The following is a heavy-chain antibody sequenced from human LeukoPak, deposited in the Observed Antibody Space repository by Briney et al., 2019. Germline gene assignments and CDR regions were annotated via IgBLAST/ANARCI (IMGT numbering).Heavy chain of an antibody. CDR3: ARDFD. V-gene: IGHV3-7*01. Sequence: QPGGSLRLSCAGSGFTFSSYWMSWVRQAPGKGLEWVANIKQDGSEKYYVDSVKGRFTISRDNAKNSLYLQVNSLRAEDTAIYYCARDFDWGQGTLATVSS. J-gene: IGHJ4*02. CDR1: GFTFSSYW. CDR2: IKQDGSEK.